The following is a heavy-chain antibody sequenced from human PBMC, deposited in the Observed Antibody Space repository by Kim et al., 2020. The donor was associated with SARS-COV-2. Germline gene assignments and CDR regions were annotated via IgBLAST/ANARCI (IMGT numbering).Heavy chain of an antibody. D-gene: IGHD1-26*01. CDR1: GGSISSYY. CDR3: ARYHKQPGIVGATPRPPFDY. V-gene: IGHV4-59*13. J-gene: IGHJ4*02. CDR2: IYYSGST. Sequence: SETLSLTCTVSGGSISSYYWSWIRQPPGKGLEWIGYIYYSGSTNYNPSLKSRVTISVDTSKNQFSLKLSSVTAADTAVYYCARYHKQPGIVGATPRPPFDYWGQGTLVTVSS.